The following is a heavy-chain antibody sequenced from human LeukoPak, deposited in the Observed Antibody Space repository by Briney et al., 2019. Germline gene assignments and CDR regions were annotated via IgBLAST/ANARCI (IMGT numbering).Heavy chain of an antibody. CDR1: GFTFSSYG. CDR3: AKDPPGTMVRGVRKLLYYYYMDV. V-gene: IGHV3-23*01. Sequence: GGSLRLSCAASGFTFSSYGMSWVRQAPGKGLEWVSAISGSGGSTYYADSVKGRFTISRDNSKNTLYLQMNSLRAEDTAVYYCAKDPPGTMVRGVRKLLYYYYMDVWGKGTTVTISS. CDR2: ISGSGGST. J-gene: IGHJ6*03. D-gene: IGHD3-10*01.